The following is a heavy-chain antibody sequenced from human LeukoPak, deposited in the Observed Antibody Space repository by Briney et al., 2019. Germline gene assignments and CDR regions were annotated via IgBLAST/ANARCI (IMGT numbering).Heavy chain of an antibody. CDR3: ARDPPPYGDYGAFDY. J-gene: IGHJ4*02. CDR1: GGSISSSSYY. D-gene: IGHD4-17*01. CDR2: IYYSGST. Sequence: PSETLSLTCTVSGGSISSSSYYWGWIRQPPGKGLEWIGSIYYSGSTYYNPSLKSRVTISVDTSKNQFSLKLSSVTAADTAVYYCARDPPPYGDYGAFDYWGQGTLVTVSS. V-gene: IGHV4-39*07.